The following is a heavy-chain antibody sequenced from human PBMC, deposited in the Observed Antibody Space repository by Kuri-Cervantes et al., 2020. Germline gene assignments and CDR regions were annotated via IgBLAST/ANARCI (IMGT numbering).Heavy chain of an antibody. Sequence: GGSLRLSCAASGFTFSSYWMSWVRQAPGKGLEWVANIKQDGSEKYYVDSVKGRFTISRDNSKNTLYLQMNSLRAEDTAVYYCARDMVVVTANHIKGDAFDIWGQGTMVTVSS. V-gene: IGHV3-7*01. CDR3: ARDMVVVTANHIKGDAFDI. CDR2: IKQDGSEK. D-gene: IGHD2-21*02. J-gene: IGHJ3*02. CDR1: GFTFSSYW.